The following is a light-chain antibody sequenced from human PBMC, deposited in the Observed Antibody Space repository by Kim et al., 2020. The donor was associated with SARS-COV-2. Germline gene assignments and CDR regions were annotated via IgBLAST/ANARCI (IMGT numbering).Light chain of an antibody. CDR2: KDS. CDR1: KWGDKY. V-gene: IGLV3-1*01. CDR3: QAWDSSTYG. J-gene: IGLJ1*01. Sequence: VSPGQTASITCSGDKWGDKYACWYQQKPGQSTVLVIYKDSKRPSGIPERFSGSNSGNTATLSISGTQAMDEADYYCQAWDSSTYGFGTGTKVTVL.